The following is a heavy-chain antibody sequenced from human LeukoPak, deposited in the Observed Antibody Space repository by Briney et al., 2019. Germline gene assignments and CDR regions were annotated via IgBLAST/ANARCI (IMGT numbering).Heavy chain of an antibody. CDR1: GGSISSYY. D-gene: IGHD6-19*01. V-gene: IGHV4-59*01. CDR3: ARTQEAGYSSGWYDSYYYYYMDV. Sequence: SETLSLTCTVSGGSISSYYWSWIRQPPGKGLEWIGYIHYTGSTNYNPSLKSRVTISVDASKNQFSLKLSSVTAADTAVYYCARTQEAGYSSGWYDSYYYYYMDVWGKGTTVTISS. J-gene: IGHJ6*03. CDR2: IHYTGST.